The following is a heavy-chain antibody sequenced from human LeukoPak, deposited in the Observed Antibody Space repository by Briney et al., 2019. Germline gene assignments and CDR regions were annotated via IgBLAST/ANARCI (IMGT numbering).Heavy chain of an antibody. V-gene: IGHV1-2*02. CDR3: ARCGTQGAAALYYYYMDV. D-gene: IGHD6-13*01. J-gene: IGHJ6*03. Sequence: ASVKVSCKASGYTFTGYYMHWVRQAPGQGLEWMGWINPNSGGTNYAQKLQGRVTMTTDTSTSTAYMELRSLRSDDTAVYYCARCGTQGAAALYYYYMDVWGKGTTVTVSS. CDR2: INPNSGGT. CDR1: GYTFTGYY.